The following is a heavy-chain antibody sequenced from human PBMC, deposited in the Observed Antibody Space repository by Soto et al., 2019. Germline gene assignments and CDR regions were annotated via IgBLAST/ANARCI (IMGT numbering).Heavy chain of an antibody. CDR2: ISHDGSNK. Sequence: GGSLRLSCAASGFIFNNYGMHWVRQAPGKGLEWVALISHDGSNKYYADYLKGRSTISRDNSKNTLYLQMNSLRAEDTAVYYCARDRPVKASSGSLSFWGQGTLVTVSS. J-gene: IGHJ4*02. CDR1: GFIFNNYG. V-gene: IGHV3-30*03. D-gene: IGHD2-2*01. CDR3: ARDRPVKASSGSLSF.